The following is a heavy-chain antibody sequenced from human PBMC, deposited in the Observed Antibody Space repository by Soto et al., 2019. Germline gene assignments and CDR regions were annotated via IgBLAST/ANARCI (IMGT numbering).Heavy chain of an antibody. CDR2: INPSGGST. CDR3: ARDVLSGVEYYDSSGGHYAFAI. D-gene: IGHD3-22*01. CDR1: GYTFTSYY. V-gene: IGHV1-46*01. J-gene: IGHJ3*02. Sequence: ASVKVSCKASGYTFTSYYMHWVRQAPGQGLEWMGIINPSGGSTTYAQKFQGRVTMTRDTSTSTVYMELSSLRSEDTAVYYCARDVLSGVEYYDSSGGHYAFAIWGQGTIVIVSS.